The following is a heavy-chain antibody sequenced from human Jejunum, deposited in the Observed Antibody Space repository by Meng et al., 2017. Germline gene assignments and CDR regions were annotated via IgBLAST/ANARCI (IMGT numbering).Heavy chain of an antibody. CDR1: GGSISSSNR. J-gene: IGHJ4*02. CDR3: ARDWGCRDGSCFSGLLEY. CDR2: MYHGGDT. Sequence: QLQLQESGPGLAKPSGTLSLTCGVSGGSISSSNRWSWVRQSPGKGLEWIGEMYHGGDTNYNPSLETRVTISTDTSRNEFSLKLRSVTAADTAVYYCARDWGCRDGSCFSGLLEYWGQGILVTVSS. V-gene: IGHV4-4*02. D-gene: IGHD2-15*01.